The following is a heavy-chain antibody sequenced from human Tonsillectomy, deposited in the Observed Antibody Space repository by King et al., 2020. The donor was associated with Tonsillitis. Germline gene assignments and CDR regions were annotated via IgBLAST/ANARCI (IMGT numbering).Heavy chain of an antibody. CDR3: AKDKGPIVVVVAAKYYYFGMDV. J-gene: IGHJ6*02. CDR1: GFTFDDYA. Sequence: VQLVESGGGLVQPGRSLRLSCAASGFTFDDYAMHWVRQAPGKGLEWVSGISWNSGSIGYADSVKGRFTISRDNAKSSLYLQMNSLRAEDTALYYFAKDKGPIVVVVAAKYYYFGMDVWGQGTTVTVSS. V-gene: IGHV3-9*01. CDR2: ISWNSGSI. D-gene: IGHD2-15*01.